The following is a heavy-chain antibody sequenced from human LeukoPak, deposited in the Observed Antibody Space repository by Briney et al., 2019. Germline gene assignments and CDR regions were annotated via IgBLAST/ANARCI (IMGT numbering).Heavy chain of an antibody. D-gene: IGHD3-22*01. Sequence: GGSLRLSCAASGFTFSSYDMHWVRQATGKGLEWVSAIGTAGDTYYPGSVKGRFTISRENATNSLYLQMNSLRAGDTAVYYCARDGRGDSSDAFDIWGQGTMVTVSS. CDR2: IGTAGDT. CDR3: ARDGRGDSSDAFDI. CDR1: GFTFSSYD. V-gene: IGHV3-13*01. J-gene: IGHJ3*02.